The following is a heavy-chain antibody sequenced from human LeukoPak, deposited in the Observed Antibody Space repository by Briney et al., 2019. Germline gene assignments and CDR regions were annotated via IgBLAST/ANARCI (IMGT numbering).Heavy chain of an antibody. D-gene: IGHD2-21*02. CDR3: AKRGLGDREAFDI. CDR1: GFTFNTYA. CDR2: NSGSGGST. J-gene: IGHJ3*02. V-gene: IGHV3-23*01. Sequence: PGGSLRLSCAASGFTFNTYAMSCVRQAPGKGLEWVSSNSGSGGSTYYADSVEGRFTISRDNSKNTLYLQMNSLRAEDTAVYYCAKRGLGDREAFDIWGQGTMVTVSS.